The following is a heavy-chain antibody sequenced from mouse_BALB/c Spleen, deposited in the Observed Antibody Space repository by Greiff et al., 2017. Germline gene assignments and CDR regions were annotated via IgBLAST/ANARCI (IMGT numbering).Heavy chain of an antibody. CDR1: GFNIKDTY. V-gene: IGHV14-3*02. CDR2: IDPANGNT. D-gene: IGHD1-1*01. J-gene: IGHJ2*01. Sequence: DVQLQESGAELVKPGASVKLSCTASGFNIKDTYMHWVKQRPEQGLEWIGRIDPANGNTKYDPKFQGKATITADTSSNTAYLQLSSLTSEDTAVYYCARSGYYGSIYYFDYWGQGTTLTVSS. CDR3: ARSGYYGSIYYFDY.